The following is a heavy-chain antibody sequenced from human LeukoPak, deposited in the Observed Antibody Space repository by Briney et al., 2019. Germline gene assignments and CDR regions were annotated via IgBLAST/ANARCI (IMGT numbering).Heavy chain of an antibody. D-gene: IGHD4-17*01. Sequence: ASVKVSCKASGGTFSSYAISWVRQAPGQGLEWMGGIILIFGTANYAQKFQGRVTITADESTSTAYMELSSLRSEDTAVYYCARDQGSYGDYVSRPHDYWGQGTLVTVSS. V-gene: IGHV1-69*13. CDR1: GGTFSSYA. CDR3: ARDQGSYGDYVSRPHDY. CDR2: IILIFGTA. J-gene: IGHJ4*02.